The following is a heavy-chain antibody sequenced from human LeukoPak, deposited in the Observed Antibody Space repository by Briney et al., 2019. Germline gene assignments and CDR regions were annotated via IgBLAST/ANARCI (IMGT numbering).Heavy chain of an antibody. V-gene: IGHV3-53*01. CDR2: IYAGCNT. D-gene: IGHD3-22*01. Sequence: GGSLRLSCAASGFTVSTHFMSWLRQTTGKGLEWVSVIYAGCNTYYADSVKGRFTISRDKSKNTLYLQMTSLRAEDTAVYYCARAGVESSGYYAFDVWGQGTILTVSS. CDR1: GFTVSTHF. CDR3: ARAGVESSGYYAFDV. J-gene: IGHJ3*01.